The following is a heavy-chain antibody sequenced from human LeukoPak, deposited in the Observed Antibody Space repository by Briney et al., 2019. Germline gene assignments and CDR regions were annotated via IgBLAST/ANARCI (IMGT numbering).Heavy chain of an antibody. CDR1: GYTFTSYA. CDR2: INTNTGNP. J-gene: IGHJ6*03. D-gene: IGHD6-13*01. CDR3: ARDCGWSSSSWYECYMDV. V-gene: IGHV7-4-1*02. Sequence: ASVEVSCKASGYTFTSYAMNWVRQAPGQGLEWMGWINTNTGNPTYAHGFTGRFVFSLDTSVSTAYLQISSLKAEDTAVYYCARDCGWSSSSWYECYMDVWGKGTTVTVSS.